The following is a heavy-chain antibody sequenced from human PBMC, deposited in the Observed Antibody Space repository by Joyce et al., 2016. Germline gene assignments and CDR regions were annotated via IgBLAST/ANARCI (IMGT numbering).Heavy chain of an antibody. CDR1: GASISSVTYF. V-gene: IGHV4-61*02. CDR3: ARGMFTWNDGTYFDY. CDR2: IYTSGTT. D-gene: IGHD1-1*01. J-gene: IGHJ4*02. Sequence: QVQLQESGPGLVKPSQTLSLTCTVSGASISSVTYFLTWIRPPAGKGLEGIGRIYTSGTTNYNPPLKSRVTIAVDTSKNQFSLRLSSVTAADTAVYYCARGMFTWNDGTYFDYWGQGILVTVSS.